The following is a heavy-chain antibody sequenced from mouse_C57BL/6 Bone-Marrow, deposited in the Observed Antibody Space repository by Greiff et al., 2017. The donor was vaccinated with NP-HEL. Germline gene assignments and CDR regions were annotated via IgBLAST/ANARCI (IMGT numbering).Heavy chain of an antibody. D-gene: IGHD2-1*01. V-gene: IGHV3-5*01. CDR2: IYYSGTI. CDR3: ARLYYGNYRYFDV. Sequence: EVHLVESGPGLVKPSQTVFLTCTVTGISITTGNYRWSWIRQFPGNKLEWIGYIYYSGTITYNPSLTRRTTITRDTPKNQFFLEMNSLTAEDTATYYCARLYYGNYRYFDVWGTGTTVTVSS. CDR1: GISITTGNYR. J-gene: IGHJ1*03.